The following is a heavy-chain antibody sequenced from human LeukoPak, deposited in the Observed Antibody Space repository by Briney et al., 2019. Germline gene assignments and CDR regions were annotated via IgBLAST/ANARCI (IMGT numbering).Heavy chain of an antibody. CDR2: IYYSGST. CDR3: ASEAAYSSTWYYFDY. V-gene: IGHV4-30-4*08. J-gene: IGHJ4*02. CDR1: GGSISSGDYY. D-gene: IGHD6-13*01. Sequence: SQTLSLTCTVSGGSISSGDYYWSWIRQPPGKGLQWIGYIYYSGSTYYNPSLKSRITISVDTSKNQFSLSLSSVTAADTAVYYCASEAAYSSTWYYFDYWGKGTLVTVSS.